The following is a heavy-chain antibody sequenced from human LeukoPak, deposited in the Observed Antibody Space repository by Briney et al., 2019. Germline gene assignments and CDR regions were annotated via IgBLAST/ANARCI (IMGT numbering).Heavy chain of an antibody. CDR1: GGSISSGGYS. CDR2: IYYSGST. Sequence: PSQTLSLTCAVSGGSISSGGYSWSWIRQPPGKGLEWIGSIYYSGSTYYNPSLKSRVTISVDTSKNQFSLKLSSVTAADTAVYYCVTFNYYDSSGYYSQYYFDYWGQGTLVTVSS. V-gene: IGHV4-30-2*03. J-gene: IGHJ4*02. D-gene: IGHD3-22*01. CDR3: VTFNYYDSSGYYSQYYFDY.